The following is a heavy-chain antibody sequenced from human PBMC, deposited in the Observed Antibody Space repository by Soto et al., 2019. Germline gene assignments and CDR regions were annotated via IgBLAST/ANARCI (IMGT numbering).Heavy chain of an antibody. J-gene: IGHJ3*02. CDR2: ISSSGSTI. V-gene: IGHV3-48*03. Sequence: GGSLRLSCAASGFTFSSYEMNWVRQAPGKGLEWVSYISSSGSTIYYADSVKGRFTISRDNAKNSLYLQMNSLRAEDTAVYYCARDSHWGTGTDAFDIWGQGTMVTVSS. CDR3: ARDSHWGTGTDAFDI. CDR1: GFTFSSYE. D-gene: IGHD1-1*01.